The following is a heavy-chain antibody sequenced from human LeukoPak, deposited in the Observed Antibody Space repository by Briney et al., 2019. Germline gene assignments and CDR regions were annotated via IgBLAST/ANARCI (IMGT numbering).Heavy chain of an antibody. Sequence: GRSLRLSCAASGFTFSSYGMHWVRQAPGKGLEWVAVIGPEGINKKYVDSVKGRFTISRDNSKTTLYLGMNGLRVEDTAVYYCARDRVLIDYWGQGTLVTVSS. CDR3: ARDRVLIDY. CDR1: GFTFSSYG. CDR2: IGPEGINK. V-gene: IGHV3-30*03. J-gene: IGHJ4*02. D-gene: IGHD3-10*01.